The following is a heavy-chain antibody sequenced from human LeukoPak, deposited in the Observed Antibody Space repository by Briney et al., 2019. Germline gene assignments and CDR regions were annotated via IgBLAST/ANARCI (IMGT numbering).Heavy chain of an antibody. CDR1: GHIFTAYY. CDR3: ARTSDFDY. Sequence: ASVKVSCKASGHIFTAYYIHWVRQAPGQGLEWMGWINPNTGGTNYTQKFQGRVTMTRDTSISTAYMELSRLRSDDTAVYYCARTSDFDYWGQGTLVTVSS. CDR2: INPNTGGT. J-gene: IGHJ4*02. V-gene: IGHV1-2*02.